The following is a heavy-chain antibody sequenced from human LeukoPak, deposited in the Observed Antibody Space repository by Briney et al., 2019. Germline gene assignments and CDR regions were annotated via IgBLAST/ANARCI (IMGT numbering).Heavy chain of an antibody. D-gene: IGHD3-3*01. Sequence: SVKVSCXASGGTFSSYAISWVRQALGQGLEWMGGIIPIFGTANYAQKFQGRVTITADESTSTAYMELSSLRSEDTAVYYCARVSIRGLRFLEQGEGRYYFDYWGQGTLVTVSS. V-gene: IGHV1-69*13. CDR2: IIPIFGTA. CDR1: GGTFSSYA. CDR3: ARVSIRGLRFLEQGEGRYYFDY. J-gene: IGHJ4*02.